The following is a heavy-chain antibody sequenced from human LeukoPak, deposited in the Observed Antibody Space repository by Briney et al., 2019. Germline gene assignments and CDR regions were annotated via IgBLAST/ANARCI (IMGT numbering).Heavy chain of an antibody. Sequence: PSETLSLTCTVSGGSISSYYWSWIRQPPGKGLEWIGYIYYSGSTNYNPSLKSRVTISVDKSKNQFSLKLSSVTAADTAVYYCARRQYYFDYWGQGTLVTVSS. V-gene: IGHV4-59*12. CDR3: ARRQYYFDY. J-gene: IGHJ4*02. CDR2: IYYSGST. CDR1: GGSISSYY. D-gene: IGHD6-19*01.